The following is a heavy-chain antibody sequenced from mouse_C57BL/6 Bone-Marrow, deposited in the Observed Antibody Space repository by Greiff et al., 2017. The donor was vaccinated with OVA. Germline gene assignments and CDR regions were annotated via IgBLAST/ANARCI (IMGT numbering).Heavy chain of an antibody. CDR3: VRGSNYPYAMDF. CDR2: IRSKSSNYAT. V-gene: IGHV10-3*01. CDR1: GFTFNTYA. Sequence: GGGLVQPKGSLKLSCAASGFTFNTYAMHWVRQAPGKGLEWVARIRSKSSNYATYYADSVKDRFTISRDDSQSMLYLQMNNLKTEDTAKYYDVRGSNYPYAMDFWGQGTSVTVSS. D-gene: IGHD2-5*01. J-gene: IGHJ4*01.